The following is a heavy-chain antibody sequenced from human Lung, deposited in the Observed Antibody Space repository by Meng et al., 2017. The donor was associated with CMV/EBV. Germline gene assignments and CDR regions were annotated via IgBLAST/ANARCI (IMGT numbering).Heavy chain of an antibody. V-gene: IGHV1-69*10. CDR3: ARFRVGGYSTDY. CDR1: GGTLSSYA. CDR2: IIPILGIA. Sequence: SVKVSCKASGGTLSSYAISWVRQAPGQGLEWMGGIIPILGIANYAQKFQGRVTITADKSTSTAYMELSSLRSEDTAVYYCARFRVGGYSTDYWGQGTLVTVFS. D-gene: IGHD3-22*01. J-gene: IGHJ4*02.